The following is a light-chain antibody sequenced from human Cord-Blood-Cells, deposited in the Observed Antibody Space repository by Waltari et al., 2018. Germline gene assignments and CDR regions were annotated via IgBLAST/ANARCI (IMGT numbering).Light chain of an antibody. V-gene: IGKV1-5*03. CDR2: KAS. CDR3: QQYNSYSQYT. Sequence: DIQMTQSPSTLSASVGDRVPITCRASQSISSWLAWYQQKPGKAPKLLIYKASSLESGVPSRFSGSGSGTEFTLTISSLQPDDFATYYCQQYNSYSQYTFGQGTKLEIK. J-gene: IGKJ2*01. CDR1: QSISSW.